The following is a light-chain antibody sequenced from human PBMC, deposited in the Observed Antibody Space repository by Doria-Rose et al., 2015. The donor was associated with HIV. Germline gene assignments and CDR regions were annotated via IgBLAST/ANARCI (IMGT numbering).Light chain of an antibody. CDR3: HQYGELRT. CDR2: GAS. CDR1: QRVNSN. Sequence: LPLSRGESATLSCRASQRVNSNLAWFQQNPGQAPRLLIYGASNRATGIPDRCSGSGSGTDFTLTISRLEPEDFAVYYWHQYGELRTFGQGTKVEMK. V-gene: IGKV3-20*01. J-gene: IGKJ1*01.